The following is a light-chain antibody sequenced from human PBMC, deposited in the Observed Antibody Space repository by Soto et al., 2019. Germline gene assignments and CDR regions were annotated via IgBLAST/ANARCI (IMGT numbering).Light chain of an antibody. CDR3: QSYDSSLSGSV. CDR1: SSNIGAGYD. CDR2: GNN. J-gene: IGLJ2*01. V-gene: IGLV1-40*01. Sequence: QAVLTQPPSVSGAPGQRVTISCTGGSSNIGAGYDVHWYHQLPGTAPKLLIYGNNNRPSGVADRFSGSKSGTSASLAIAGLQAEDEADYYCQSYDSSLSGSVFGGGTKVTVL.